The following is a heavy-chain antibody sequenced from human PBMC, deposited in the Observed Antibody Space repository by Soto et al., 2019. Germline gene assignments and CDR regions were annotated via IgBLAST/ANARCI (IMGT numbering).Heavy chain of an antibody. Sequence: EVQLLESGGGLVQPGGSLRLSCAASGFTFSSCAMSWVRQAPGKGLEWVSSISGRGNTYHADSVKGRFTISRDNSKITLYLQMNSLSAVDTAVYYCAKGPEAYSGPARFDPWGQGNLVTVSS. CDR3: AKGPEAYSGPARFDP. CDR1: GFTFSSCA. CDR2: ISGRGNT. J-gene: IGHJ5*02. D-gene: IGHD5-12*01. V-gene: IGHV3-23*01.